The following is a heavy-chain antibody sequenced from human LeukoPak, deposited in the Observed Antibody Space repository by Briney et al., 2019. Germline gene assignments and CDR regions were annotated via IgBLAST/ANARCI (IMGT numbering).Heavy chain of an antibody. V-gene: IGHV3-23*01. J-gene: IGHJ3*02. CDR2: ISGSGGST. D-gene: IGHD3-22*01. CDR1: GFTFSSYA. CDR3: AKAHALQWFLDAFDI. Sequence: GGSLRLSCAASGFTFSSYAMSWVRQAPGKGLEWVSAISGSGGSTYYADSVKGRFIISRDNSKNTLYLQMNSLRAEDTAVYYCAKAHALQWFLDAFDIWGQGTMVTVSS.